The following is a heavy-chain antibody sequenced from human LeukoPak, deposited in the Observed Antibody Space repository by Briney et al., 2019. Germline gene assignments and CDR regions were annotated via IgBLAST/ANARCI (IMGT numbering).Heavy chain of an antibody. V-gene: IGHV3-30*04. CDR3: AREMSDAFDI. J-gene: IGHJ3*02. CDR1: GFTFSSYA. Sequence: GGSLRLSCAASGFTFSSYAMHWVRQAPGKGLEWVAVISYDGSNKYYADSVKGRFTISRDNSKNTLYLQMNSLRAEDTAVYYCAREMSDAFDIWGQGTMVTVSS. CDR2: ISYDGSNK.